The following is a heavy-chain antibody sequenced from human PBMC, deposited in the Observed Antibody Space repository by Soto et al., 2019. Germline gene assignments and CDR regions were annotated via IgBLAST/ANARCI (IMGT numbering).Heavy chain of an antibody. CDR1: GFTFSDYY. J-gene: IGHJ1*01. D-gene: IGHD2-2*01. V-gene: IGHV3-11*01. CDR2: ISGSGSTI. CDR3: ARDCSSSSCYGYFQH. Sequence: QVQLVESGGGLVKPGGSLRLSCAASGFTFSDYYMSWIRQAPGKGLEWVSHISGSGSTIYFADSVKGRFTISMDNAKNSLYLQMNSLRAEDTAVYYCARDCSSSSCYGYFQHWGQGTRVTVFS.